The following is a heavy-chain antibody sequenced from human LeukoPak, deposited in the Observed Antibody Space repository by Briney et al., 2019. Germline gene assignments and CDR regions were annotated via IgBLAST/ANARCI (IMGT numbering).Heavy chain of an antibody. V-gene: IGHV4-34*01. CDR3: ATDVIAARIFDH. CDR1: GVSFSGYY. J-gene: IGHJ4*02. CDR2: IKHSGST. Sequence: SETLSLTCAVYGVSFSGYYWSWIRQPPGKGLEWIGEIKHSGSTNYNPSLKSRVTISVDTSKNQFSLKLSSVTAADTAVYYCATDVIAARIFDHWGQGTLVTVSS. D-gene: IGHD6-6*01.